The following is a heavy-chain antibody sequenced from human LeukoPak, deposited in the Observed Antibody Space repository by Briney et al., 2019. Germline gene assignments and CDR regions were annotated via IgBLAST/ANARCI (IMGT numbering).Heavy chain of an antibody. CDR2: INHSGST. CDR1: GGSFSGYY. J-gene: IGHJ6*02. CDR3: ARGIVVVPAAMGRCYYYGMDV. Sequence: SETLSLTCAVYGGSFSGYYWSWIRQPPGKGLEWIGEINHSGSTNYNPSLKSRVTISVDTSKNQFSLKLSSVTAADTAVYYCARGIVVVPAAMGRCYYYGMDVWGQGTTVTVSS. V-gene: IGHV4-34*01. D-gene: IGHD2-2*01.